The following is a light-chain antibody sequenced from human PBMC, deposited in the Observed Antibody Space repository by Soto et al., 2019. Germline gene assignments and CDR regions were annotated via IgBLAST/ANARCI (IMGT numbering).Light chain of an antibody. CDR3: QQCYSSPT. CDR1: HNIDTF. J-gene: IGKJ3*01. CDR2: AAS. V-gene: IGKV1-39*01. Sequence: DIQITQSPSSLSASVGDRVTITCRASHNIDTFLNWYQQEPGKAPKLLIYAASILQGGVPSRFSASGSETGFTLTISSLQPKDFATYFCQQCYSSPTFGPGTKVDIK.